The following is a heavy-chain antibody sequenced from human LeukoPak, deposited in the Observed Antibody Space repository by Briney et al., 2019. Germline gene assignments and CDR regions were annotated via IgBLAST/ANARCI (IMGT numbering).Heavy chain of an antibody. D-gene: IGHD3-22*01. Sequence: ASVKVSCKPYGYTFNTYGITWVRQAPGQGLEWMEWISPYNGNTNCAQKFQGRVTMTTDTSTSTAYMELRSLRSDDTAVYYCARGPHERSGYPDDWGQGTLVTVSS. CDR2: ISPYNGNT. J-gene: IGHJ4*02. CDR1: GYTFNTYG. CDR3: ARGPHERSGYPDD. V-gene: IGHV1-18*01.